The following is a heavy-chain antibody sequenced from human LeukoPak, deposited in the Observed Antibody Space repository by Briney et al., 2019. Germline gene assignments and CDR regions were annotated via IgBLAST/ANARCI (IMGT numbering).Heavy chain of an antibody. V-gene: IGHV4-59*01. CDR1: GGSISSYY. CDR2: IYYSGST. D-gene: IGHD3-3*01. J-gene: IGHJ3*02. CDR3: ARVGFWSGPLDAFDI. Sequence: PSETLSLTCTVSGGSISSYYRSWIRQPPGKGLEWIGYIYYSGSTNYNPSLKSRVTISVDTSKNQFSLKLSSVTAADTAVYYCARVGFWSGPLDAFDIWGQGTMVTVSS.